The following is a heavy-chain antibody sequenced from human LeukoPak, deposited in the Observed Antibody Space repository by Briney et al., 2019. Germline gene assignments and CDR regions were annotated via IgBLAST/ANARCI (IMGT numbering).Heavy chain of an antibody. CDR1: GYSISSGYY. CDR3: ATPYATTVDTAGGFDY. V-gene: IGHV4-38-2*01. Sequence: SETLSLTCAVSGYSISSGYYWGWIRQPPGKGLEWIGCIYHSGSTYYNPSLKSRVTISVDTSKNQFSLKLSSVTAADTAVYYCATPYATTVDTAGGFDYWGQGTLVTVSS. J-gene: IGHJ4*02. D-gene: IGHD5-18*01. CDR2: IYHSGST.